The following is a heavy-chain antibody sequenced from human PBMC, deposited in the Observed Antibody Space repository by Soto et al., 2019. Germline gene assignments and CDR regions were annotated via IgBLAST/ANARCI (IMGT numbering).Heavy chain of an antibody. D-gene: IGHD2-8*01. J-gene: IGHJ4*02. CDR1: GYTFTSYY. Sequence: QVQLVQSGAEVKKPGASVKISCKASGYTFTSYYMRWVRQAPGQGLEWMGISNTSGGSTNYAQKLQGRVAMTRDTSTSTVYVELKSRRSDDTAVYFCARPPYPGCINAVCYPLDYWGQGTVVTVSS. V-gene: IGHV1-46*01. CDR3: ARPPYPGCINAVCYPLDY. CDR2: SNTSGGST.